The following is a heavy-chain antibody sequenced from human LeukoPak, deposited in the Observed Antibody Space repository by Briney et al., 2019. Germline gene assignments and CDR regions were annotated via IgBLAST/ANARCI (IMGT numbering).Heavy chain of an antibody. CDR1: GFTVSSNY. V-gene: IGHV3-53*01. J-gene: IGHJ4*02. CDR3: ARDQSGYLAFNY. CDR2: IYSGGST. Sequence: GGSLRLSCAASGFTVSSNYMSWVRQAPGKGLEWVSVIYSGGSTYYADSVKGRFTISRDNSKNTLYLQMNSLRAEDTAVYYCARDQSGYLAFNYWGQGTLVTVSS. D-gene: IGHD5-12*01.